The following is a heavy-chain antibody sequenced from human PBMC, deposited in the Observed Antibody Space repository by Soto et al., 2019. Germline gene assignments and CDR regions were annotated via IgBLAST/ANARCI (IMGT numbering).Heavy chain of an antibody. Sequence: ASVKVSCKASGYTFTSYYMHWVRQAPGQGLEWMGIINPSGGSTSYAQKFQGRVTMTRDTSTSTVYMELSSLRPEDTAVYYCARDRTPNYYDSSGYYPNNWLDPWGQGTLVTVSS. D-gene: IGHD3-22*01. CDR3: ARDRTPNYYDSSGYYPNNWLDP. J-gene: IGHJ5*02. CDR1: GYTFTSYY. V-gene: IGHV1-46*01. CDR2: INPSGGST.